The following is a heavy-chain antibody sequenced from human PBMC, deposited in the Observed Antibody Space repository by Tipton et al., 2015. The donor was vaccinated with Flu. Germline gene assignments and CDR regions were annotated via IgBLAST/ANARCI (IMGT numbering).Heavy chain of an antibody. CDR3: ASHHGTSTSCDNWFDP. J-gene: IGHJ5*02. CDR2: IYYSGST. Sequence: TLSLTCTVSGGSISSGGYYWSWIRQHPGKGLEWIGYIYYSGSTYYNPSLKSPLTISVDTSKNQFSLKLTSVTDADTAVYYCASHHGTSTSCDNWFDPWGQGTLVTVSS. CDR1: GGSISSGGYY. V-gene: IGHV4-31*01. D-gene: IGHD2-2*01.